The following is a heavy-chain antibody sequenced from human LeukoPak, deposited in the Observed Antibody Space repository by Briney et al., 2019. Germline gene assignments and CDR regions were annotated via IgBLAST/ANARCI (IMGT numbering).Heavy chain of an antibody. CDR3: ARVSHIVVVVAANIYFDY. Sequence: GGSLRLSCAASGFTFSSYGMHWVRQAPGKGLEWVAFIRYDGSNKYYADSVKGRFTISRDNAKNSLYLQMNSLRAEDTAVYYCARVSHIVVVVAANIYFDYWGQGTLVTVSS. J-gene: IGHJ4*02. CDR1: GFTFSSYG. D-gene: IGHD2-15*01. CDR2: IRYDGSNK. V-gene: IGHV3-30*02.